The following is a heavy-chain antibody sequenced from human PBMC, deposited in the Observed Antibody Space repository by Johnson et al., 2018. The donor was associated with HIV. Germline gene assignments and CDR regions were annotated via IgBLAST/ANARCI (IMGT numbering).Heavy chain of an antibody. CDR2: IKADGSEK. J-gene: IGHJ3*02. V-gene: IGHV3-7*03. CDR1: GFTFSSYA. Sequence: EVQLVESGGGLVQPGGSLRLSCAASGFTFSSYAMSWVRQAPGKGLEWVANIKADGSEKYYVDSVKGRFTISRDNAKNSLYLQMNSLRAEDTALYYCARDRDFESARHAFDIWGQGTMVTVSS. CDR3: ARDRDFESARHAFDI.